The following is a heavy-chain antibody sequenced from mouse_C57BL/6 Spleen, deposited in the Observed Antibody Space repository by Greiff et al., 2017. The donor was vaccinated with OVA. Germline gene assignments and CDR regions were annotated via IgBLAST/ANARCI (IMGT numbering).Heavy chain of an antibody. Sequence: EVQLQESGPELVKPGASVKISCKASGYSFTDYNMNWVKQSNGKSLEWIGVINPNYGTTSYNQKFKGKATLTVDQSSSTAYMQLNSLTSEDSAVYYCARGGYSNYLYAMDYWGQGTSVTVSS. D-gene: IGHD2-5*01. CDR2: INPNYGTT. CDR1: GYSFTDYN. V-gene: IGHV1-39*01. CDR3: ARGGYSNYLYAMDY. J-gene: IGHJ4*01.